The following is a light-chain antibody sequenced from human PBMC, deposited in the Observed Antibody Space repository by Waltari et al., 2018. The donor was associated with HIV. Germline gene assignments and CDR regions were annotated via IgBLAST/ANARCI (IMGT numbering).Light chain of an antibody. V-gene: IGKV3-20*01. CDR2: GAS. Sequence: EIVLTQSPGTLSLSPGARATLSCRASQRVSSSYLAWYQQKPGQAPRLLIYGASSRATGIPDRFSGSGSGTDFTLTISRLEPEDFAVYYCQQYGSSPRTFGQGTKVEIK. CDR3: QQYGSSPRT. J-gene: IGKJ1*01. CDR1: QRVSSSY.